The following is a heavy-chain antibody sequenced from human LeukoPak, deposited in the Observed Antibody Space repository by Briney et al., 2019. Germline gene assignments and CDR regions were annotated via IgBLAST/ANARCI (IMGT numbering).Heavy chain of an antibody. D-gene: IGHD4-17*01. V-gene: IGHV4-34*01. CDR3: ARDSDDYGFDY. Sequence: SETLSLTCAVYGGSFSGYYWSWIRQPPGKGLEWIGEINRSGSTNYNPSLKSRVTISVDTSKNQFSLRLSSVTAADTAVYYCARDSDDYGFDYWGQGTLVTVSS. J-gene: IGHJ4*02. CDR1: GGSFSGYY. CDR2: INRSGST.